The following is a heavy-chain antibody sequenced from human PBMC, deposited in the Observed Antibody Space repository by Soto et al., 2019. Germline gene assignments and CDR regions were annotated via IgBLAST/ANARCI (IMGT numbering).Heavy chain of an antibody. J-gene: IGHJ4*02. CDR1: GFTFSMYW. CDR2: ISDDGTTI. Sequence: PGGSLRLSCVVSGFTFSMYWMHWVRQVPGQRLVWVSPISDDGTTIYYADSVRGRFTISRDNAKNSVYLDMNSLSAEDTAVYYCARESEDLTSNFDYWGQGTLVTVSS. V-gene: IGHV3-74*01. CDR3: ARESEDLTSNFDY.